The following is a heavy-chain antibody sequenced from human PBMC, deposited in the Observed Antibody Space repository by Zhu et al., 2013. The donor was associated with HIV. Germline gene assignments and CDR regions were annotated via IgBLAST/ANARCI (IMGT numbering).Heavy chain of an antibody. CDR3: AADSGTGPFDY. V-gene: IGHV1-58*01. J-gene: IGHJ4*02. D-gene: IGHD1-1*01. CDR1: GFTFTSSA. CDR2: IVVGSGNT. Sequence: QLVQSGPEVKKPGTSVKVSCKASGFTFTSSAVQWVRQARGQRLEWIGWIVVGSGNTNYAQKFQERVTITRDMSTSTAYMELSSLRSEDTAVYYCAADSGTGPFDYWGQGTLVTVSS.